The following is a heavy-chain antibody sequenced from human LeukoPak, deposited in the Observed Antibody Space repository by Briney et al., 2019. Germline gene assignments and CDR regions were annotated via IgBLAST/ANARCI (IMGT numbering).Heavy chain of an antibody. D-gene: IGHD4-11*01. Sequence: SQTLSLTCTVSGGSISSGSYYWSWIRQPAGKGLEWIGRIYTSGSTNYNPSLKSRVTISVDTSKNQFSLKLSSVTAADTAVYYCARTNYYYYMDVWGKGTTVTISS. J-gene: IGHJ6*03. CDR1: GGSISSGSYY. CDR3: ARTNYYYYMDV. V-gene: IGHV4-61*02. CDR2: IYTSGST.